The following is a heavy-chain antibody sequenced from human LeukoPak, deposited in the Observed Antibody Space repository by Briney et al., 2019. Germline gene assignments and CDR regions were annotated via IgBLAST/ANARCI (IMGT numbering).Heavy chain of an antibody. CDR1: GFTFSSYS. Sequence: GGSLRLSCAASGFTFSSYSMNWVRQAPGKGLEWVSGISWNSGSIGYADSVKGRFTISRDNSKNSLYLQMNSLRAEDTAVYYCARLVGDPNFYYCYMDVWGKGTTVTISS. V-gene: IGHV3-48*01. D-gene: IGHD4-17*01. CDR3: ARLVGDPNFYYCYMDV. J-gene: IGHJ6*03. CDR2: ISWNSGSI.